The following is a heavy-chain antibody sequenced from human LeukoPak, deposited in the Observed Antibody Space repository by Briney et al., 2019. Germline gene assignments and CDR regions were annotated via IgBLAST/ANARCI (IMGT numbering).Heavy chain of an antibody. J-gene: IGHJ3*02. CDR1: GYTFTSYD. D-gene: IGHD3-22*01. Sequence: ASVKVSCKASGYTFTSYDINWVRQATGQGLEWMGWMNVNSGNTGYVQKFQGRVTMTRNTSISTAYMELSSLRSEDTAVYYCAREIVVVTPDAFDIWGQGTMVTVSS. V-gene: IGHV1-8*02. CDR2: MNVNSGNT. CDR3: AREIVVVTPDAFDI.